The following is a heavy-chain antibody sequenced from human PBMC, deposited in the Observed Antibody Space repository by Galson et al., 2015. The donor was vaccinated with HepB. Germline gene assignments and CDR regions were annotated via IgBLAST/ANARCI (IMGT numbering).Heavy chain of an antibody. Sequence: SLRLSCAASGFTFSSYAMSWVRQAPGKGLEWVSAISGSGGSTYYADSVKGRFTISRDNSKNTLYLQMNSLRAEDTAVYYCAKGWSYCGGDCYPDAFDIWGQGTMVTVSS. CDR1: GFTFSSYA. D-gene: IGHD2-21*02. CDR3: AKGWSYCGGDCYPDAFDI. V-gene: IGHV3-23*01. CDR2: ISGSGGST. J-gene: IGHJ3*02.